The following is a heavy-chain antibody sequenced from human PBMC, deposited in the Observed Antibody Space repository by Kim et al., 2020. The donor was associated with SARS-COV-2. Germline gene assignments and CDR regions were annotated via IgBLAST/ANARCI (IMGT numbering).Heavy chain of an antibody. J-gene: IGHJ4*02. CDR1: GFTFSSYV. CDR3: ARQGWLIQTFFDY. D-gene: IGHD6-19*01. Sequence: GGSLRLSCAASGFTFSSYVMHWVRQAPGKGLEWVAVIWYDGSNKYYVDSVKGRFTISRDNSKNTLYLQMNSLRGEDTAVYYCARQGWLIQTFFDYWGQGTLVTVSS. CDR2: IWYDGSNK. V-gene: IGHV3-33*01.